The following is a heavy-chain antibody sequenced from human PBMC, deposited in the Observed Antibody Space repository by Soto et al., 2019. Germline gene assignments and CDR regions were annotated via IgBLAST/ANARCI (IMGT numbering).Heavy chain of an antibody. Sequence: QVHLVQSGAEVKKPGASVKVSCKASGYTFTSYGITWVRPAPGQGLEWMGWISAHNGNTDYAQKLQGRVIVTRDTSTSTAYLELRSLRSDDTAVYYCARGRYGDYWGQGALVIVSS. CDR3: ARGRYGDY. D-gene: IGHD1-1*01. CDR2: ISAHNGNT. CDR1: GYTFTSYG. V-gene: IGHV1-18*01. J-gene: IGHJ4*02.